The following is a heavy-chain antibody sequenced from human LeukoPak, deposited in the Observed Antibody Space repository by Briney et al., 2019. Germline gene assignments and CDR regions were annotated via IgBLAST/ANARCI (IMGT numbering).Heavy chain of an antibody. Sequence: ASVKVSCKASGYTFTTYYMHWVQQAPGKGLEWMGLVDPEDGETIYAEKFQGRVTITADTSTDTAYMELSSLRSEDTAVYYCATGGLRFLEWLLPLGYWGQGTLVTVSS. V-gene: IGHV1-69-2*01. CDR1: GYTFTTYY. D-gene: IGHD3-3*01. J-gene: IGHJ4*02. CDR2: VDPEDGET. CDR3: ATGGLRFLEWLLPLGY.